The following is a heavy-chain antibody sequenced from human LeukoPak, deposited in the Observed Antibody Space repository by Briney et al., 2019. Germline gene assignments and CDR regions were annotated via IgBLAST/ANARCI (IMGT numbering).Heavy chain of an antibody. CDR1: GYSISSGYY. Sequence: SETLSLTCTVSGYSISSGYYWGWIRQPPGKGLEWIGSIYHSGSTYYNPSLKSRVTISVDTSKNQFSLKLSSVTAADTAVYYCARVLGYPDLYYYYYYMDVWGKGTTVTVSS. CDR3: ARVLGYPDLYYYYYYMDV. J-gene: IGHJ6*03. V-gene: IGHV4-38-2*02. D-gene: IGHD2-15*01. CDR2: IYHSGST.